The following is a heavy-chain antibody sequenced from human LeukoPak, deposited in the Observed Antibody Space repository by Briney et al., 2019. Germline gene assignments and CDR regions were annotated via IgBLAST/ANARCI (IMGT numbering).Heavy chain of an antibody. D-gene: IGHD6-6*01. V-gene: IGHV3-23*01. CDR3: AKAGDSSSSPLFLD. J-gene: IGHJ4*02. Sequence: GGSLRLSCTVSGFTLSSYEMSWIRQAPGKGLEWVSSIDYSGGSSYYADSVKGRFTISRDDSKNTLYLQLNSLRAEDTAVYYCAKAGDSSSSPLFLDWGQGTLVTVSS. CDR1: GFTLSSYE. CDR2: IDYSGGSS.